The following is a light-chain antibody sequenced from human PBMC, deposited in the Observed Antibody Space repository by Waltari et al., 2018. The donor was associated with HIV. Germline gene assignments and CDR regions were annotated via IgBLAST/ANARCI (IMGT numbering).Light chain of an antibody. V-gene: IGKV1-9*01. Sequence: DIQLTQSPSFLSASVGDRVTITCRASQGIGSYLAWYQQKPGKAPKLLIYAASTLQSGVPSRFSGSGSGTEFTLTISSLQPEDFVTYYCQQLNSYPRYTFGQGTKLEIK. CDR1: QGIGSY. CDR3: QQLNSYPRYT. J-gene: IGKJ2*01. CDR2: AAS.